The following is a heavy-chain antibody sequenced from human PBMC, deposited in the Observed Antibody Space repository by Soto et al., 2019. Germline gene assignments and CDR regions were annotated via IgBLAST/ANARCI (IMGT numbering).Heavy chain of an antibody. V-gene: IGHV3-33*01. CDR1: GFTFSSYG. CDR3: ARRGRPGGGSYQYYFDY. D-gene: IGHD3-22*01. J-gene: IGHJ4*02. Sequence: QVQLVESGGGVVQPGRSLRLSCAASGFTFSSYGMHWVRQAPGKGLEWVAVIWYDGSNKYYADSVKGRFTISRDNSKNTLYLQMNSLRAEDTAVYYCARRGRPGGGSYQYYFDYCGQGTLVTVSS. CDR2: IWYDGSNK.